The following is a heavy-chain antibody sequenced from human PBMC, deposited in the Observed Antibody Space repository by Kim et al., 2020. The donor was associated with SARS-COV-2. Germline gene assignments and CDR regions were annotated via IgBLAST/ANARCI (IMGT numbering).Heavy chain of an antibody. D-gene: IGHD6-13*01. CDR3: ARGGGYSSRNPLVGPFMDV. V-gene: IGHV4-61*01. CDR2: IYYSGST. CDR1: GGSVSSGSYY. Sequence: SETLSLTCTVSGGSVSSGSYYWSWIRQPPGKGLEWIGYIYYSGSTNYNPSLKSRVTISVDTSKNQFSLKLSSVTAADTAVYYRARGGGYSSRNPLVGPFMDVWGQGNTVTVSS. J-gene: IGHJ6*02.